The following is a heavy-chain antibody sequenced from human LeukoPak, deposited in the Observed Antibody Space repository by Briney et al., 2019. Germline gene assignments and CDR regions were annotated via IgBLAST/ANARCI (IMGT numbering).Heavy chain of an antibody. CDR2: ISRSGENV. Sequence: GGSLRLSCAASGFTFSSYAMHWVRQPPGKGLECVAHISRSGENVQYADSVKGRFTISRDITKNSLYLQMNSLRDEDTAVYYCAKDEGRPEYWGQGTLVTVSS. V-gene: IGHV3-48*02. J-gene: IGHJ4*02. CDR3: AKDEGRPEY. CDR1: GFTFSSYA.